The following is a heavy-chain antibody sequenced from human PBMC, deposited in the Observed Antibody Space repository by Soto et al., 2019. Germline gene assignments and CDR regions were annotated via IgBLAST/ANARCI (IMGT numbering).Heavy chain of an antibody. CDR3: AKASFGYYDSSGYYFDY. CDR1: VFTCSSYG. CDR2: ISYDGSNK. Sequence: GGSLRLSCAASVFTCSSYGMHWLRQAPGKGLEWVAVISYDGSNKYYADSVKGRFTISRDNSKNTLYLQMNSLRAEDTAVYYCAKASFGYYDSSGYYFDYWGQGTLVTVSS. J-gene: IGHJ4*02. V-gene: IGHV3-30*18. D-gene: IGHD3-22*01.